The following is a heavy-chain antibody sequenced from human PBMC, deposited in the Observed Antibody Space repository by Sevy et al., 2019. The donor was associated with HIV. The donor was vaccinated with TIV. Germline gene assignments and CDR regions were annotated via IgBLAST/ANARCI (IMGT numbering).Heavy chain of an antibody. V-gene: IGHV4-39*01. Sequence: SETLSLTCTVSGGSIARSSYVWGWIRQSPGNGLEWIGSIYFSGGTSDATSLRSRVTISLDTSKNQVSLKMRSVTATDTAFYYCARHGGLVDRGFDFWGQGALVTVSS. CDR3: ARHGGLVDRGFDF. J-gene: IGHJ4*02. D-gene: IGHD3-10*01. CDR1: GGSIARSSYV. CDR2: IYFSGGT.